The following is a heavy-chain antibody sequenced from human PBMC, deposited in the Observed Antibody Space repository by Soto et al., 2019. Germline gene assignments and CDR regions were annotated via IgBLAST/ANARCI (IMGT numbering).Heavy chain of an antibody. CDR3: ASYCSSTSCSLGMDV. CDR1: GGTFSSYT. CDR2: IIPILGIA. V-gene: IGHV1-69*02. D-gene: IGHD2-2*01. Sequence: QVQLVQSGAEVKKPGSSVKVSCKASGGTFSSYTISWVRQAPGQGLEWMGRIIPILGIANYAQKFQGRVTITADKSTSTAYMELSSLRSEDTAVYYCASYCSSTSCSLGMDVWGQGTTVTVSS. J-gene: IGHJ6*02.